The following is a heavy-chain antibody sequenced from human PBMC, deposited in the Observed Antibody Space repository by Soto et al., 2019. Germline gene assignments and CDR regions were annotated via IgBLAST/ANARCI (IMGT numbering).Heavy chain of an antibody. D-gene: IGHD3-16*01. CDR3: AKTPGVITVITSFDH. Sequence: EVGLLESGGGLVQPGGSLRLSCVASGFTFNKYALAWVRQAPGRGLEWVSAISGSGASTYDADSVKGRFTISRDNSNNTLYLQMNNLRAEDTAIYYCAKTPGVITVITSFDHWGRGTQVTVSS. CDR2: ISGSGAST. V-gene: IGHV3-23*01. CDR1: GFTFNKYA. J-gene: IGHJ4*02.